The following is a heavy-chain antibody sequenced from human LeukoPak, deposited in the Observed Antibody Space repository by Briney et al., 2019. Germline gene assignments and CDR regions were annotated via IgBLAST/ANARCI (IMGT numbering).Heavy chain of an antibody. CDR3: AKSRGLLSGKDAFDI. D-gene: IGHD2-2*01. CDR1: GFTFSDYY. V-gene: IGHV3-11*01. Sequence: PGGSLRLFCAASGFTFSDYYMSWIRQAPGKGLEWVSYISSSGSTIYYADSVKGRFTISRDNAKNSLYLQMNSLRAEDMALYYCAKSRGLLSGKDAFDIWGQGTMVTVSS. CDR2: ISSSGSTI. J-gene: IGHJ3*02.